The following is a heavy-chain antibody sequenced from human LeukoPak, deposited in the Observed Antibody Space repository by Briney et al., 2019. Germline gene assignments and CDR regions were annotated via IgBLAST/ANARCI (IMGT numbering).Heavy chain of an antibody. CDR1: GFTFSSYG. J-gene: IGHJ3*02. CDR3: AKDRFSYSLDAFDI. D-gene: IGHD2-21*01. CDR2: ISYDGSNK. V-gene: IGHV3-30*18. Sequence: GGSLRLSCAASGFTFSSYGMHWVRQAPGKGLEWVAVISYDGSNKYYADSVKGRITISRDNSKNTLYLQMNSLRAEDTAVYYCAKDRFSYSLDAFDIWGQGTMVTVSS.